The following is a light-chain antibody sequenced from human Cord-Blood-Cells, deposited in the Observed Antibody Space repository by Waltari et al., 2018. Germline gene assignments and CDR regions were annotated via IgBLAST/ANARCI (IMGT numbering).Light chain of an antibody. J-gene: IGLJ1*01. CDR3: CSYAGSYV. CDR2: DVS. V-gene: IGLV2-11*01. Sequence: QSALTQPRSVSGSPGQSVTISCTGTSSDVGGYNYVSWYQQHPGKAPKLMMYDVSKRPSGVPDRFSGSKSGNTASLTISGLQDEDEADYYCCSYAGSYVFGTGTKVTVL. CDR1: SSDVGGYNY.